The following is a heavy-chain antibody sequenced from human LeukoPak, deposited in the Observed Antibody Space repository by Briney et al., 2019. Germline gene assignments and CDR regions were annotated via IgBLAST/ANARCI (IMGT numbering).Heavy chain of an antibody. CDR3: AKGGVLRFFDWLFSYDY. J-gene: IGHJ4*02. D-gene: IGHD3-9*01. CDR1: GFTFSTYA. CDR2: ISGNGGSA. V-gene: IGHV3-23*01. Sequence: GGSLRLSCAASGFTFSTYAMSWVRQAPGKGLEWVSGISGNGGSAYYADSVKGRFTISRDNSGNTLYLQMNNLRPEDTAVYFCAKGGVLRFFDWLFSYDYWGQGSLVTVSA.